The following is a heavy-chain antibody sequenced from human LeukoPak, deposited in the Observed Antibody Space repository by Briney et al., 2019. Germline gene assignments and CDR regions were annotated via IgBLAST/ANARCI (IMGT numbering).Heavy chain of an antibody. D-gene: IGHD2-15*01. V-gene: IGHV4-34*01. J-gene: IGHJ5*02. Sequence: PSETLSLTCAVYSGSFSGYYWSWIRQPPGKGLEWIGEINHSGSTNYNPSLKSRVTISVDTSKNQFSLKLSSVTAADTAVYYCASLGYCSGGSCLKNWFDPWGQGTLVTVSS. CDR3: ASLGYCSGGSCLKNWFDP. CDR1: SGSFSGYY. CDR2: INHSGST.